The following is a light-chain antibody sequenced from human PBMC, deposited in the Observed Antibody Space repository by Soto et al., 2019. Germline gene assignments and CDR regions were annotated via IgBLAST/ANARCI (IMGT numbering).Light chain of an antibody. CDR1: QSFSSY. CDR3: QQRSNWPPVIT. CDR2: DAS. V-gene: IGKV3-11*01. J-gene: IGKJ5*01. Sequence: EIVLTQSPATLPLSPGERATLSCRASQSFSSYLAWYQQKPGQAPRLLIYDASKRAAGIPARFSGRGSGTEFTLTISSLEPEDFAVYYCQQRSNWPPVITFGQGTRLEIK.